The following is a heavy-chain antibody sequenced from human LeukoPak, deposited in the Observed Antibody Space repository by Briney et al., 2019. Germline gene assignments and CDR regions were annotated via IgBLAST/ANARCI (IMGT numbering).Heavy chain of an antibody. CDR1: GGSISSSSYY. CDR2: IYYSGST. V-gene: IGHV4-39*01. D-gene: IGHD3-10*01. CDR3: ARQGPLLWFGDAFDI. J-gene: IGHJ3*02. Sequence: SETLSLTCTVSGGSISSSSYYWGWIRQPPGKGLEWVGSIYYSGSTYYNPSLKSRVTISVDTSKNQLSLKLSSVTAADTAVYYCARQGPLLWFGDAFDIWGQGTMVTVSS.